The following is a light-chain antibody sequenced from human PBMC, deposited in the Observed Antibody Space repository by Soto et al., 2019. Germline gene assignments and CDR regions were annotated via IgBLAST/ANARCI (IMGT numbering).Light chain of an antibody. CDR3: GTWDSSLPVSVV. V-gene: IGLV1-51*01. J-gene: IGLJ2*01. Sequence: QSVLTQPPSVSAAPGEKVSISCSGGSSNIGSNYVSWYQQLPGAAPKLLIYDNNKRPSGIPDRFSGSTSGTSATLGITGLQTGDEADYYCGTWDSSLPVSVVFGGGTKLPVL. CDR2: DNN. CDR1: SSNIGSNY.